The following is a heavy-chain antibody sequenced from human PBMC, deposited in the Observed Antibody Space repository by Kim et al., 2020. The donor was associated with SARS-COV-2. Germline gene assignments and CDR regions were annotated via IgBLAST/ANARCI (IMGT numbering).Heavy chain of an antibody. V-gene: IGHV1-2*06. Sequence: ASVKVSCKASGYTFTGYYMHWVRQAPGQGLEWMGRINPNSGGTNYAQKFQGRVTMTRDTSISTAYMELSRLRSDDTAVYYCARAGMVAAGNYYYGMDVWGQGTTVTVSS. J-gene: IGHJ6*02. CDR3: ARAGMVAAGNYYYGMDV. CDR2: INPNSGGT. CDR1: GYTFTGYY. D-gene: IGHD6-13*01.